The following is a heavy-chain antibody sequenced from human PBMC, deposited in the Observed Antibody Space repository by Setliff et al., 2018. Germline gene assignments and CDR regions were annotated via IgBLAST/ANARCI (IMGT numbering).Heavy chain of an antibody. CDR1: GFSLTTNGVG. CDR2: IYWDDDK. D-gene: IGHD6-19*01. CDR3: AYREVGYGSGWNQGVRLY. V-gene: IGHV2-5*02. J-gene: IGHJ4*02. Sequence: SGPTLVNPTQALALTCSFSGFSLTTNGVGVGWIRQPPGKAPEWLAFIYWDDDKRYNPSLKNRLTVAKDTSNNQVVLTMSNMDPMDTATYYCAYREVGYGSGWNQGVRLYWGQGILVTVS.